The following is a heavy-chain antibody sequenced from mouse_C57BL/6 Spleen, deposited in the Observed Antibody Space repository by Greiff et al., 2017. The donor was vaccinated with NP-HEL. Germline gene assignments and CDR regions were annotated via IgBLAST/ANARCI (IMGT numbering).Heavy chain of an antibody. CDR1: GYTFTSYW. Sequence: QVQLQQSGAELVKPGASVKLSCKASGYTFTSYWMHWVKQRPGRGLEWIGRIDPNSGGTKYNEKFKSKATLTVDKPSSTAYMQLSSLTSEDSAVYYCARDVQVYCGSREGLGFDDWGKGTTLTVAS. V-gene: IGHV1-72*01. D-gene: IGHD1-1*01. CDR2: IDPNSGGT. J-gene: IGHJ2*01. CDR3: ARDVQVYCGSREGLGFDD.